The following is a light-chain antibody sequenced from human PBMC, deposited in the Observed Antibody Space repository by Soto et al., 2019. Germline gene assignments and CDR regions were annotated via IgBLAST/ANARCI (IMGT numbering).Light chain of an antibody. V-gene: IGKV1-39*01. J-gene: IGKJ2*01. CDR3: QQSSITPYT. CDR2: ASS. Sequence: DIQMIQSPSSLSASVGDRVTITCRASESITSYLNWYQQKPGKAPNLLIYASSSLQSGVPSRFSGSGSGTDFTLTISSLQPEDFTTYYCQQSSITPYTFGQGTKLEIK. CDR1: ESITSY.